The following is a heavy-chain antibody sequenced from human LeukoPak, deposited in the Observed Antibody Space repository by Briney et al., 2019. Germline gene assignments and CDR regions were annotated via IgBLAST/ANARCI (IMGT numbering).Heavy chain of an antibody. CDR2: LNHRGGT. J-gene: IGHJ3*02. Sequence: SETLSLTCAVYGGSFNEYYWSWIRQPPGKRLEWIGELNHRGGTHYNPSLQSRVTVSADTSKSQFSLTMISVTAADTALYFCARERELERAARTMVAFDMWGQGTMVTVSS. CDR1: GGSFNEYY. D-gene: IGHD4/OR15-4a*01. V-gene: IGHV4-34*01. CDR3: ARERELERAARTMVAFDM.